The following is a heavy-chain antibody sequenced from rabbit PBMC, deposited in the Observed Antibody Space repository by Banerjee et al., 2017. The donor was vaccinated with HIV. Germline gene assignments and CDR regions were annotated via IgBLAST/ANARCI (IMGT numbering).Heavy chain of an antibody. J-gene: IGHJ4*01. CDR1: GFSFSSSYY. CDR3: ARALDGGSGDGDVDYFNL. V-gene: IGHV1S45*01. D-gene: IGHD4-2*01. CDR2: IYAGSSGST. Sequence: QEQLKESGGDLVKPGASLTLTCTASGFSFSSSYYLCWVRQAPGKGLEWIACIYAGSSGSTYYASWAKGRFTISKTSSTTVTLQMTSLTAADTATYFCARALDGGSGDGDVDYFNLWGPGTLVTVS.